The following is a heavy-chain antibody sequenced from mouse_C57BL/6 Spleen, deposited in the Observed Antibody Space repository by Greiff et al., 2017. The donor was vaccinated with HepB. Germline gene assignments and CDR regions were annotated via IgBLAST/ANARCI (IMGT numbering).Heavy chain of an antibody. CDR3: ARSYGSDWYFDV. D-gene: IGHD1-1*01. CDR2: IDPSDSYT. J-gene: IGHJ1*03. V-gene: IGHV1-59*01. Sequence: VQLQQPGAELVRPGTSVKLSCKASGYTFTSYWMHWVKQRPGQGLEWIGVIDPSDSYTNYNQKFKGKATLTVDTSSSTAYMQLSSLTSDDSAVYYCARSYGSDWYFDVWGTGTTVTVSS. CDR1: GYTFTSYW.